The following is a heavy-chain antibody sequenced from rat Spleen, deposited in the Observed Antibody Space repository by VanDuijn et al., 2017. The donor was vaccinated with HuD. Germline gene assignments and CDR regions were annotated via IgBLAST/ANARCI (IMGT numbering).Heavy chain of an antibody. Sequence: EVQLAESGGGLVQPGRSLKLSCAASGFTFSDFDMAWVRQAPTKGLEWVASISTGDDDTYYRDSVKGRFTVSRDDEESTLYLQMDSLRSEDTATYFCARLGGLRNWFAYWGQGTLVTVSS. D-gene: IGHD4-3*01. J-gene: IGHJ3*01. CDR3: ARLGGLRNWFAY. CDR2: ISTGDDDT. CDR1: GFTFSDFD. V-gene: IGHV5S23*01.